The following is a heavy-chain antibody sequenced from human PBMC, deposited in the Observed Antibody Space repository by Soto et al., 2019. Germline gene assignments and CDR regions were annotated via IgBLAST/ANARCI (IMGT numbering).Heavy chain of an antibody. CDR2: ISAYNGNT. D-gene: IGHD3-22*01. CDR3: ARLPSITMKVGFDY. CDR1: GYTFTSYG. V-gene: IGHV1-18*01. Sequence: GASVKVSCKASGYTFTSYGISWVRQAPGQGLEWMGWISAYNGNTNYAQKLQGRVTMTTDTSTSTAYLQWSSLKASDTAMYYCARLPSITMKVGFDYWGQGTLVTVSS. J-gene: IGHJ4*02.